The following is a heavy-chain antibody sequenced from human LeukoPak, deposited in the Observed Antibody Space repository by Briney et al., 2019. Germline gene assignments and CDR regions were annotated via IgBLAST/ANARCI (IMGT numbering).Heavy chain of an antibody. CDR1: GGSISSGSYY. CDR3: ARDGTTVGPWYFDL. V-gene: IGHV4-61*02. J-gene: IGHJ2*01. Sequence: SETLSLTCTVSGGSISSGSYYWSWIRQPAGKGLEWIGRIYTSGSTNYNPSLKSRVTISVDTSKNQFSLKLSSVTAADTAVYYCARDGTTVGPWYFDLWGRGTLVTVSS. D-gene: IGHD4-23*01. CDR2: IYTSGST.